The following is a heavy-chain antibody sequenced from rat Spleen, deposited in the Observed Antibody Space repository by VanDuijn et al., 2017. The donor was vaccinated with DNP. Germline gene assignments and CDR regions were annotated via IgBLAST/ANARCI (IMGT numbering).Heavy chain of an antibody. CDR2: ISYNGGTL. J-gene: IGHJ2*01. Sequence: EVQLVESGGGLVQPGRSMKLSCTALGFTFSNYYMAWVRQAPAKGLEWVATISYNGGTLYYRDSVKGRFTISRDNAKSTLYLQMDSLRSEDTATYYCASRPPPTRGPFDYWGQGVTVTVSS. V-gene: IGHV5-25*01. CDR1: GFTFSNYY. CDR3: ASRPPPTRGPFDY. D-gene: IGHD1-4*01.